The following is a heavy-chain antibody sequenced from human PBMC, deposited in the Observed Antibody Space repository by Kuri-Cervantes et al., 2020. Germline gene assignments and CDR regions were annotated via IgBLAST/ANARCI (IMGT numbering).Heavy chain of an antibody. CDR3: AKNPARTSGSGSYYPFDY. Sequence: GGSLRLSCAASGFTFSSYAMHWVRQAPGKGLEWVAVISYDGSNKYYADSMKGRFTISRDNSKNTLYLQMNSLRAEDTAVYYCAKNPARTSGSGSYYPFDYWGQGTLVTVSS. J-gene: IGHJ4*02. CDR1: GFTFSSYA. D-gene: IGHD3-10*01. CDR2: ISYDGSNK. V-gene: IGHV3-30*07.